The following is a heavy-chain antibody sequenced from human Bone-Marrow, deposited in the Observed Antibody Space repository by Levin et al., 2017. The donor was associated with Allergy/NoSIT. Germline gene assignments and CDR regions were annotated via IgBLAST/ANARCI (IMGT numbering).Heavy chain of an antibody. CDR1: GGSFTSYY. CDR2: IFSSGTT. J-gene: IGHJ3*01. V-gene: IGHV4-59*08. D-gene: IGHD5-24*01. CDR3: ARQNGFEAFDL. Sequence: SQTLSLTCPVSGGSFTSYYWSWLRQPPGKRLEWIGYIFSSGTTNYNPSLKSRVTISIDTSKTQFSLTLNSVTAADTAVYYCARQNGFEAFDLWGRGTLVTVSS.